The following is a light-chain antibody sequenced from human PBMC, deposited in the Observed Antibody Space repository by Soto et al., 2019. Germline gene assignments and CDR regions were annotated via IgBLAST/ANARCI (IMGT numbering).Light chain of an antibody. V-gene: IGKV3-20*01. CDR1: QSVSSSY. Sequence: EIVLTQSPGTLSLSPGERATLSCRASQSVSSSYLAWYQQKPGQAPRLLIYGASSRATGIPARFSGSESSTEFTLTISSLQSEDFAVYYCQQYHDWPLTFGGGTKVDIK. J-gene: IGKJ4*01. CDR3: QQYHDWPLT. CDR2: GAS.